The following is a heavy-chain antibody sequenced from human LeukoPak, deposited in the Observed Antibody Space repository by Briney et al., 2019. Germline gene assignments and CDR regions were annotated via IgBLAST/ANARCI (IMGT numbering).Heavy chain of an antibody. CDR2: IKQDGSDQ. D-gene: IGHD6-25*01. J-gene: IGHJ6*02. CDR3: AKNIAAPGRDSCYLYGMDV. CDR1: GFIFSGYW. Sequence: GGSLRLSCAASGFIFSGYWMTWVRQAPGKGLEWVASIKQDGSDQHYVDAVKGRCTISRDNAKNSLYLQMNNLRADDTAVYYCAKNIAAPGRDSCYLYGMDVWGQGTTVTVSS. V-gene: IGHV3-7*01.